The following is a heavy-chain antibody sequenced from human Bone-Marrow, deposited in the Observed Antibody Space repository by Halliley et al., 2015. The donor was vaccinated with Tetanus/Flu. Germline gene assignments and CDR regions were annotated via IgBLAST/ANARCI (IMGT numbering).Heavy chain of an antibody. CDR1: GASTSTSTYY. Sequence: LSLTCTVSGASTSTSTYYWGWIRQPPGKGLEWIGSIFYGGNTYYDPSLKSRVTISVDTSKNQFSLNLNSVTAADTAVYYCGGGKNLLGSYYFDYWGQGTLVTVSS. CDR2: IFYGGNT. D-gene: IGHD3-16*01. V-gene: IGHV4-39*01. CDR3: GGGKNLLGSYYFDY. J-gene: IGHJ4*02.